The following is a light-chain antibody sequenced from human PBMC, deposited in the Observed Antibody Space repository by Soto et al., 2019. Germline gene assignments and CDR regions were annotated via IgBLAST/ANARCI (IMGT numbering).Light chain of an antibody. CDR3: SSYTTIKTVV. J-gene: IGLJ2*01. Sequence: QSALTQPPSASGSPGQSVTISCTGSNSDVGGYDYVSWYQQHPGKAPKLLIYEVTKRPSGVPDRFSGSKSGNTASLTVSGVQPEDEADYHCSSYTTIKTVVFGGGTKLTVL. V-gene: IGLV2-8*01. CDR2: EVT. CDR1: NSDVGGYDY.